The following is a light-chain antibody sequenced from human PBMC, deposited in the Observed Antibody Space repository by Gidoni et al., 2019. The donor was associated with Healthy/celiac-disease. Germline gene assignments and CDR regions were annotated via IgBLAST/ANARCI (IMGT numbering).Light chain of an antibody. Sequence: ELLMTQSPSTLSVSTGERSTLSCMASQSVSSNLAWYQQKPGQAPRLLIYGASTRATGIPARFSGSGSGTEFTLTISSLQSEDFAVYYCQQYNNWPLYTFGQGTKLEIK. CDR2: GAS. V-gene: IGKV3-15*01. CDR1: QSVSSN. CDR3: QQYNNWPLYT. J-gene: IGKJ2*01.